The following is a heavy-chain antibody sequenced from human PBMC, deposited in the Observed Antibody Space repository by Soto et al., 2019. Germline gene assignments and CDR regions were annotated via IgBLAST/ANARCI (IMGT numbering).Heavy chain of an antibody. V-gene: IGHV3-30*18. Sequence: ESGGGVVQPGRSLRLSCAASGFTFSSYGMHWVRQAPGKGLEWVAVISYDGSNKYYADSVKGRFTISRDNSKNTLYLQMNSLRAEDTAVYYCAKDIVVVPAPGPYYYGMDVWGQGTTVTVSS. CDR1: GFTFSSYG. CDR3: AKDIVVVPAPGPYYYGMDV. CDR2: ISYDGSNK. D-gene: IGHD2-2*01. J-gene: IGHJ6*02.